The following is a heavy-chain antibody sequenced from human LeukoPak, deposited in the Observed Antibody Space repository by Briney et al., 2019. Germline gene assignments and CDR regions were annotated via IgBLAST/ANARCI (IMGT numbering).Heavy chain of an antibody. J-gene: IGHJ4*02. D-gene: IGHD2-15*01. CDR2: ISAYNGNT. CDR3: ARDCSGGSCYGGSFDY. V-gene: IGHV1-18*01. CDR1: GYTFTSYG. Sequence: ASVTVSCKASGYTFTSYGISWVRQAPGQGLEWMGWISAYNGNTNYAQKLQGRVTMTTDTSTSTAYMELRSLRSDDTAVYYCARDCSGGSCYGGSFDYWGQGTLVTVSS.